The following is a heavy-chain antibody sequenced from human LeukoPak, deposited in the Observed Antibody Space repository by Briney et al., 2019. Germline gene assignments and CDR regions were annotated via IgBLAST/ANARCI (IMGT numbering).Heavy chain of an antibody. D-gene: IGHD4-17*01. Sequence: GGSLRLSCAASGFTFSSYAMSWVRQAPGKGLEWVAVISYDGSNKYYADSVKGRFTISRDNSKNTLYLQMNSLRAEDTAVYYCARVYYGDYSFDYWGQGTLVTVSS. CDR3: ARVYYGDYSFDY. CDR1: GFTFSSYA. J-gene: IGHJ4*02. V-gene: IGHV3-30*14. CDR2: ISYDGSNK.